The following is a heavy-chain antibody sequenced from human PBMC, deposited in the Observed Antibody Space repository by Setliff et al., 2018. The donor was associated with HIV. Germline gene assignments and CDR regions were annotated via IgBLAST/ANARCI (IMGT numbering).Heavy chain of an antibody. D-gene: IGHD6-19*01. CDR2: IYSSGNT. J-gene: IGHJ6*02. CDR1: GGSIRSDSYY. Sequence: PSETLSLTCTVSGGSIRSDSYYWTWIRQPAGEGLEWIGRIYSSGNTNYNPSLESRVTISVDTSKNQFSLKLGSVTAADTAVYYCAREEKLSAVAGTMYYYYAMDVWGQGTTVTVS. CDR3: AREEKLSAVAGTMYYYYAMDV. V-gene: IGHV4-61*02.